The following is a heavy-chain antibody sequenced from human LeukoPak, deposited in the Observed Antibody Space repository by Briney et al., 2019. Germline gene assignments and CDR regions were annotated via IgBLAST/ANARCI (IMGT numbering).Heavy chain of an antibody. CDR3: AIGVRYYYDSSGYFDY. CDR1: GGSISSYY. J-gene: IGHJ4*02. V-gene: IGHV4-59*01. D-gene: IGHD3-22*01. CDR2: IYYSGST. Sequence: SETLSLTCTVSGGSISSYYWSWIRQPPGKGLEWIGYIYYSGSTNYNPSLKSRVTISVDTSKNQFSLKLSSVTAADTAVYYCAIGVRYYYDSSGYFDYWGQGTLVTVSS.